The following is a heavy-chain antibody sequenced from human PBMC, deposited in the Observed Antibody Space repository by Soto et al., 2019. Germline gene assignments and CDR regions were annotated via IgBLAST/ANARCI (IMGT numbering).Heavy chain of an antibody. CDR1: GLSFSDYY. V-gene: IGHV3-11*03. Sequence: PGGSLRLSCAASGLSFSDYYMSWIRQAPGKGLEWVSYINSRSLYRNYADSVEGRFTISRDNAKNSVSLQMNSLRAEDTAVYYCARSISRLDVGGVTYFDHWGQGALVTVSS. D-gene: IGHD3-16*01. CDR2: INSRSLYR. J-gene: IGHJ4*02. CDR3: ARSISRLDVGGVTYFDH.